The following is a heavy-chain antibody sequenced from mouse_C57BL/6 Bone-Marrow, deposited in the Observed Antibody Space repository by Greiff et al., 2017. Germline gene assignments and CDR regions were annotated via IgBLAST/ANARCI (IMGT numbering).Heavy chain of an antibody. D-gene: IGHD1-1*01. Sequence: VQLQQSGAELVKPGASVKLSCTASGFNIKDYYMHWVKQRTEQGLEWIGRLDPEDGDTKYAPKFQGKATITADTSSNTAYLQLSSLTSEDTAVYYCANYVSYWYFDVWGTGTTVTVSS. CDR2: LDPEDGDT. CDR1: GFNIKDYY. J-gene: IGHJ1*03. V-gene: IGHV14-2*01. CDR3: ANYVSYWYFDV.